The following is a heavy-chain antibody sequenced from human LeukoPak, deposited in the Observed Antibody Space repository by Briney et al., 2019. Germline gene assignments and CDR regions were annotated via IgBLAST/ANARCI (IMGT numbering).Heavy chain of an antibody. CDR3: ARDSRQLGKDY. J-gene: IGHJ4*02. D-gene: IGHD7-27*01. CDR1: GYSISSGYY. Sequence: SETLSLTCTVSGYSISSGYYWGWIRQPPGKGLEWIGSIYHSGSTYYNPSLKSRVTISVDTSKNQFSLKLSSVTAADTAVYYCARDSRQLGKDYWGQGTLVTVSS. CDR2: IYHSGST. V-gene: IGHV4-38-2*02.